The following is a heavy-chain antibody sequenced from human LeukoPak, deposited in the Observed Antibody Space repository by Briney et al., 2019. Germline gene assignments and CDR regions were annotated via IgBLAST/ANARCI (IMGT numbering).Heavy chain of an antibody. CDR2: IYSAGNT. Sequence: GGSLRLSWVASGFTVGSNYMSWVRQAPGKGLEWVSVIYSAGNTYYADSVKGRFTISRHSSENTLYLHMNSLRVEDTAVYFCARGGTPGYSSGRIDYWGQGTLVTVS. CDR3: ARGGTPGYSSGRIDY. V-gene: IGHV3-53*04. D-gene: IGHD6-19*01. CDR1: GFTVGSNY. J-gene: IGHJ4*02.